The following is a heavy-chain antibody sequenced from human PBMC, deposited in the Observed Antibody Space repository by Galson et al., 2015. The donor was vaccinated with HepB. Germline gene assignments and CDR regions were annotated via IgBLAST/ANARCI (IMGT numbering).Heavy chain of an antibody. J-gene: IGHJ4*02. V-gene: IGHV1-69*04. CDR3: ARGGIAVAGMVY. D-gene: IGHD6-19*01. CDR2: IIPILGIA. CDR1: GGTFSSYA. Sequence: SVKVSCKASGGTFSSYAISWVRQAPGQGLEWMGRIIPILGIANYAQKFQGRVTITADKSTSTAYMELSSLRSEDAAVYDCARGGIAVAGMVYWGQGTLVTVSS.